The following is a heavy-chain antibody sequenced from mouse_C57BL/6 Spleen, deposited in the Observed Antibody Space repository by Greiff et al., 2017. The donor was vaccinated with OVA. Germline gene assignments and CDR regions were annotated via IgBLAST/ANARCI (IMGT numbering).Heavy chain of an antibody. J-gene: IGHJ2*01. CDR2: IYPGDGDT. Sequence: QVQLKQSGAELVKPGASVKISCKASGYAFSSYWMNWVKQRPGKGLEWIGQIYPGDGDTNYNGKFKGKATLTADKSSSTAYMQLSSLTSEDSAVYFCARATTVVGKYFDYWGQGTTLTVSS. D-gene: IGHD1-1*01. CDR1: GYAFSSYW. V-gene: IGHV1-80*01. CDR3: ARATTVVGKYFDY.